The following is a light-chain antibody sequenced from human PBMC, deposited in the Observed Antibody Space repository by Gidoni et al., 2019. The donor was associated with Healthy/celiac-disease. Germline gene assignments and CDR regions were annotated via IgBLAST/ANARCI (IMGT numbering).Light chain of an antibody. V-gene: IGKV3-20*01. Sequence: EIVLTQSPGTLSLSPGEKATLSCRASQTVTNRHLAWYQQKPGQAPGLLIYGASTRATGIPDRFSGSGSGTDFALTISRREPEDFAVYYCQHYGSSSETFGQGTKVEIK. J-gene: IGKJ1*01. CDR3: QHYGSSSET. CDR1: QTVTNRH. CDR2: GAS.